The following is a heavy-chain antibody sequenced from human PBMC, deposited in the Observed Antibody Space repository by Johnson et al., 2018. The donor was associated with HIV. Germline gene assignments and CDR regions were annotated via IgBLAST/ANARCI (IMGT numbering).Heavy chain of an antibody. CDR1: GFTFSSYW. Sequence: VQLVESGGGLVQPGGSLRLSCAASGFTFSSYWMSWFRQPPGKGLEYVSAISSNGGSTYYANSVKGRFTISRDNSKNTLYLQMGSLRAEDMAVYYCNTDAFDIWGQGTVVTVSS. CDR3: NTDAFDI. CDR2: ISSNGGST. V-gene: IGHV3-64*01. J-gene: IGHJ3*02.